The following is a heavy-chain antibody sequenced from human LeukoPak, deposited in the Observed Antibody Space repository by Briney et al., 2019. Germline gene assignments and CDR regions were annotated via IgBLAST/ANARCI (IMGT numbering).Heavy chain of an antibody. J-gene: IGHJ4*02. CDR1: GFTFSSYG. Sequence: GRSLRLSCAASGFTFSSYGMHWVRQAPGKGLEWVAVISYDGSNKYYADSVKGRFTISRDNSKNTLYLQMNSLRAEDTAAYYCAKDRSNYPDYSGQGTLVTVSS. CDR2: ISYDGSNK. D-gene: IGHD4-11*01. CDR3: AKDRSNYPDY. V-gene: IGHV3-30*18.